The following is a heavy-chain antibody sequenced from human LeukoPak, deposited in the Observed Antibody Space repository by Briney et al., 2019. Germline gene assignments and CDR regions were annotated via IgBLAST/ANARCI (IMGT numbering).Heavy chain of an antibody. CDR3: ASYCSGGSCYWAPDAFDI. CDR2: INSVGSST. J-gene: IGHJ3*02. CDR1: GFTFSSYW. D-gene: IGHD2-15*01. V-gene: IGHV3-74*01. Sequence: PGGSLRLSCAASGFTFSSYWMHWVRQAPGKGLVWVSRINSVGSSTSYADSVKGRFTISRDNAKNTLYLQMNSLRAEDTAVYYCASYCSGGSCYWAPDAFDIWGQGTMVTVSS.